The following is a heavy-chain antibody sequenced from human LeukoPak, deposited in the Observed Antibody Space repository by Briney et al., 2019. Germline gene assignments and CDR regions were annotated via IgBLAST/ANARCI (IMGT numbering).Heavy chain of an antibody. J-gene: IGHJ5*02. CDR3: ARGGSIVVVPATWFDP. CDR1: GYTFTSYG. Sequence: ASVTVSCKASGYTFTSYGISWVRQAPGQGLEWMGWISAYNGNTNYAQKLQGRVTMTTDTSTSTAYMELRSLRSDDTAVYYCARGGSIVVVPATWFDPWGQGTLVTVSS. D-gene: IGHD2-2*01. V-gene: IGHV1-18*01. CDR2: ISAYNGNT.